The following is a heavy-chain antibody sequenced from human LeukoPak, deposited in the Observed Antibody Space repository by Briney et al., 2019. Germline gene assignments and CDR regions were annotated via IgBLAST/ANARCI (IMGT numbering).Heavy chain of an antibody. Sequence: SETLSLTCTVSGGSISSSSYYWGWIRQPPGKGLEWIGSIYYSGSTYYNPSLKSRVTISVDTSKNQFSQKLSSVTAADTAVYYCAREADTAMAVPQPIDYWGQGTLVTVSS. V-gene: IGHV4-39*07. J-gene: IGHJ4*02. CDR2: IYYSGST. CDR1: GGSISSSSYY. CDR3: AREADTAMAVPQPIDY. D-gene: IGHD5-18*01.